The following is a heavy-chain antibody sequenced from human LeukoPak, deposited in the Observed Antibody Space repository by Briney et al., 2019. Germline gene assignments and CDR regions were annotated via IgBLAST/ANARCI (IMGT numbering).Heavy chain of an antibody. D-gene: IGHD1-26*01. CDR3: ARENFSGSYASYFDL. CDR2: ISAYNGNT. CDR1: GYTFTSYG. J-gene: IGHJ2*01. V-gene: IGHV1-18*01. Sequence: ASVKVSCQASGYTFTSYGISWVRQAPGQGLEWMGWISAYNGNTNYAQKLQGRVTMTTDTSTSTAYMELRSLRSDDTAVYYCARENFSGSYASYFDLWGRGTLVTVSS.